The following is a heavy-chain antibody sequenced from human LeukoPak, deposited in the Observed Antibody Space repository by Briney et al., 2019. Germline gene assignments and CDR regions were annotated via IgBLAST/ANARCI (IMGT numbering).Heavy chain of an antibody. V-gene: IGHV1-2*04. Sequence: ASVKVSCKASGYTFTGYYMHWVRQAPGQGLEWMGWINPNSGGTNYAQKFQGWVTMTRDTSISTTYMELSRLRSDDTAVYYCARVKQWLVYDYWGQGTLVTVSS. J-gene: IGHJ4*02. CDR3: ARVKQWLVYDY. CDR1: GYTFTGYY. CDR2: INPNSGGT. D-gene: IGHD6-19*01.